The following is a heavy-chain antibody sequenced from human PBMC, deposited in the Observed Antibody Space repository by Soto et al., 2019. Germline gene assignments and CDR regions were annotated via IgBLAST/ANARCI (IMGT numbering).Heavy chain of an antibody. Sequence: SVKVSCKASGGTFSSYAISWVRQAPGQGLEWMGGIIPIFGTANYAQKFQGRVTITADKSTSTAYMELSSLRSEDTAVYYCARVATVDSSGYYYLFDYWGQGTLVTVS. CDR1: GGTFSSYA. CDR2: IIPIFGTA. CDR3: ARVATVDSSGYYYLFDY. J-gene: IGHJ4*02. D-gene: IGHD3-22*01. V-gene: IGHV1-69*06.